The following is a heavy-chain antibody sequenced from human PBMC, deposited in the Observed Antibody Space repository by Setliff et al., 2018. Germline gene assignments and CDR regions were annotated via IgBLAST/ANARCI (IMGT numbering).Heavy chain of an antibody. CDR3: RFWSSYYKNDY. J-gene: IGHJ4*02. CDR1: GGSFSGYQ. V-gene: IGHV4-34*01. Sequence: SETLSLTCVVYGGSFSGYQWSWIRQPPGKGLEWIGEINQSGNTNYNPSLNSRVSVSVDTPTNQFSLKVFSVTAADTAVYYCRFWSSYYKNDYWAQGTLVTVSS. D-gene: IGHD3-3*01. CDR2: INQSGNT.